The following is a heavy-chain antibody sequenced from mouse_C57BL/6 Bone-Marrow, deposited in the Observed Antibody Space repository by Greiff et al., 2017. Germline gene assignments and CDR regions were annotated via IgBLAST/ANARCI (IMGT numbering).Heavy chain of an antibody. CDR2: ISSGGSYT. J-gene: IGHJ4*01. CDR1: GFTFSSYG. D-gene: IGHD4-1*01. V-gene: IGHV5-6*02. Sequence: DVKLVESGGDLVKPGGSLKLSCAASGFTFSSYGMSWVRQTPDKRLEWVATISSGGSYTYYPDSVTGRFTISRDNAKNTLYPQMSSLKSEDTAMYYCARQLGRDYYAMDYWGQGTSVTVSS. CDR3: ARQLGRDYYAMDY.